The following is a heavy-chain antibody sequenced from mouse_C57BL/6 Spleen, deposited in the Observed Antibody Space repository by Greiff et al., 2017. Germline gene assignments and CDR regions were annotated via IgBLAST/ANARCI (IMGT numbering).Heavy chain of an antibody. D-gene: IGHD1-1*01. CDR1: GFTFSSYA. Sequence: EVKLMESGGGLVKPGGSLKLSCAASGFTFSSYAMSWVRQTPEKRLEWVATISDGGSYTYYPDNVKGRFTISRDNARNNLYLQMSHLKSEDTAMYYCARAAYYYGSRGWYFDVWGTGTTVTVSS. V-gene: IGHV5-4*03. CDR2: ISDGGSYT. CDR3: ARAAYYYGSRGWYFDV. J-gene: IGHJ1*03.